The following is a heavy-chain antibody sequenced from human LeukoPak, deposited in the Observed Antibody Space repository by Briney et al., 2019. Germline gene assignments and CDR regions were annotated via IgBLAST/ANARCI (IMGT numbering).Heavy chain of an antibody. V-gene: IGHV3-30*03. D-gene: IGHD4-23*01. CDR2: ISYDGSNK. CDR1: GFTFSSYG. CDR3: ATTGLVTLFDY. J-gene: IGHJ4*02. Sequence: GGSLRLSCAASGFTFSSYGMHWVRQAPGKGLEGVAVISYDGSNKYYADSVKGRFTISRDNSKNTLYLQMNSLRAEDTAVYYCATTGLVTLFDYWGQGTLVTVSS.